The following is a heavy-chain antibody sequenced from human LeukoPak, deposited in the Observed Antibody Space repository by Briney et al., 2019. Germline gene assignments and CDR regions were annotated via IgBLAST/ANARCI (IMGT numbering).Heavy chain of an antibody. CDR3: VGGECYYDSSASDAFDI. CDR2: IIPIFGTA. J-gene: IGHJ3*02. Sequence: ASVKVSCKASGGTFSSYAISWVRQAPGQGLEWMGGIIPIFGTANYAQKFQGRVTITADESTSTAYMELSSLRSEDTAVYYCVGGECYYDSSASDAFDIWGQGTMVTVSS. V-gene: IGHV1-69*13. D-gene: IGHD3-22*01. CDR1: GGTFSSYA.